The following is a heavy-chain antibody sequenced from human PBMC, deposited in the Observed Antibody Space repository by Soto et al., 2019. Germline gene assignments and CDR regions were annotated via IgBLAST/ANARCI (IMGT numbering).Heavy chain of an antibody. Sequence: PGESLKISCKGSGYSFTSYWIGWVRQMPGKGLEWMGIIYPGDSGTRYSPSFQGQVTISADKSISTAYLQWSSLKASDTAMYYCARHRENYDFWSGYPGYNWFDPWGQGTLVTVSS. CDR1: GYSFTSYW. J-gene: IGHJ5*02. D-gene: IGHD3-3*01. CDR3: ARHRENYDFWSGYPGYNWFDP. V-gene: IGHV5-51*01. CDR2: IYPGDSGT.